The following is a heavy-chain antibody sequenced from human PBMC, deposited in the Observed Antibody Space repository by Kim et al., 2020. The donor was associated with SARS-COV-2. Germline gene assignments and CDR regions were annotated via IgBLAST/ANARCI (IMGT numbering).Heavy chain of an antibody. J-gene: IGHJ4*02. CDR3: ASAHYGVLTGVSFDY. D-gene: IGHD3-9*01. CDR2: MSYTGST. V-gene: IGHV4-59*01. CDR1: GTSISSYY. Sequence: SETLSLTCSVSGTSISSYYWSWIRQAPGKGLEWIGYMSYTGSTNYNPSLKNRVTISIGTSMNQFSLNLNSVTAADTAVYYCASAHYGVLTGVSFDYWGQGSLVTVSS.